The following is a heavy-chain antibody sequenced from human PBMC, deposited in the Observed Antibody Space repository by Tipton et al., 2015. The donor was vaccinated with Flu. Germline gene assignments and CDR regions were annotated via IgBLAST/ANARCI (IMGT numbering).Heavy chain of an antibody. Sequence: GSLRLSCAASGFTFSSYWMSWVRQAPGKGLEWVANIKQDGSEKYYVDSVKGRFTISRDSAKNSLYLQMNSLRAEDTAVYYCARPVPGTRGAFDIWGQGTMVTVSS. V-gene: IGHV3-7*01. CDR3: ARPVPGTRGAFDI. CDR1: GFTFSSYW. CDR2: IKQDGSEK. D-gene: IGHD3-10*01. J-gene: IGHJ3*02.